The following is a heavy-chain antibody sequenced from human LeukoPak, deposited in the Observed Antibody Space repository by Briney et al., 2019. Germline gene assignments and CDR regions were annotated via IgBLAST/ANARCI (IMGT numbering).Heavy chain of an antibody. Sequence: PSETLALTCSVSGGSISGYFWSWIRQPPGKGLEWIGYIYYSGTTSYNPSLRSRVTTSVDTSKNQFSLKLSSVTAADTAVYYCARLEAAAGDYYYYYMDVWGKGTTVTISS. D-gene: IGHD6-13*01. J-gene: IGHJ6*03. CDR1: GGSISGYF. V-gene: IGHV4-59*01. CDR2: IYYSGTT. CDR3: ARLEAAAGDYYYYYMDV.